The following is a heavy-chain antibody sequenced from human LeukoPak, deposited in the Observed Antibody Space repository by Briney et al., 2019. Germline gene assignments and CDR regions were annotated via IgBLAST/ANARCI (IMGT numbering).Heavy chain of an antibody. CDR3: AREPIVGATYSYYMDV. J-gene: IGHJ6*03. Sequence: SETLSLTCAVYGGSFSGYHWSWLRQPPGKGLEWIGEINHSGSTNYNPSLKSRVTISVDTSKNQFSLKLSSVTAADTAVYYCAREPIVGATYSYYMDVWGKGTTVTVSS. CDR1: GGSFSGYH. CDR2: INHSGST. V-gene: IGHV4-34*01. D-gene: IGHD1-26*01.